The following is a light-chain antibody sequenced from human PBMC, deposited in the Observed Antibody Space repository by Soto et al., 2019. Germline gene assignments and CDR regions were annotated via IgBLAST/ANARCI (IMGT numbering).Light chain of an antibody. V-gene: IGLV1-40*01. J-gene: IGLJ2*01. CDR3: QAFDTRLNSVV. CDR1: SSNIGAGYD. CDR2: GNN. Sequence: QSVVTQPPSVSGAPGQRVTISCTGSSSNIGAGYDVHWYQQFPGTAPKLLIYGNNNRPSGVPDRFSGSKSGTSASLAITGLQADDEAGYYCQAFDTRLNSVVFGGGTQLTVL.